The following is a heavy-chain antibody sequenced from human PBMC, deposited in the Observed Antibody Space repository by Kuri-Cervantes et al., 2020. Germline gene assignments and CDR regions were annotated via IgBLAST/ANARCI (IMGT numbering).Heavy chain of an antibody. J-gene: IGHJ6*02. Sequence: ASVKVSCKASGDTFTSHYMHWVRQAPRQGLEWMGIINPSGGSTSYAQKFQGRVTMTRDTSTSTVYMELSSLRSEDTAVYYCAREGKVVTMVRGVYYYYGMDVWGQGTTVTVSS. CDR2: INPSGGST. V-gene: IGHV1-46*01. CDR1: GDTFTSHY. D-gene: IGHD3-10*01. CDR3: AREGKVVTMVRGVYYYYGMDV.